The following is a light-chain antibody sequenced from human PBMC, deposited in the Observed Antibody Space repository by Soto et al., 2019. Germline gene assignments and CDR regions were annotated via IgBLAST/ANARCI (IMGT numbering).Light chain of an antibody. CDR3: QHYSTGLWT. CDR2: GAS. Sequence: EIVMTQSPATLSVSPGERATLSCRASQSVSTNLAWYQQKPGQGPRLLIYGASTRATGIPARFSGSGSGTEFTLTITSLQSEDFALYYCQHYSTGLWTFGQGTKVEIK. CDR1: QSVSTN. J-gene: IGKJ1*01. V-gene: IGKV3-15*01.